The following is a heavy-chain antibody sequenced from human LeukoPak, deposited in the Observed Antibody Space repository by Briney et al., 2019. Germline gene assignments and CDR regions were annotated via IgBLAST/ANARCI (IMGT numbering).Heavy chain of an antibody. CDR1: GGSISGYY. CDR3: ARRRVGEKVNFDY. J-gene: IGHJ4*02. CDR2: INHSGST. D-gene: IGHD4-23*01. V-gene: IGHV4-34*01. Sequence: SETLSLTCTVSGGSISGYYWSWIRQPPGKGLEWIGEINHSGSTNYNPSLKSRVTISVDKSKNQFSLKLSSVTAADTAVYYCARRRVGEKVNFDYWGQGTLVTVSS.